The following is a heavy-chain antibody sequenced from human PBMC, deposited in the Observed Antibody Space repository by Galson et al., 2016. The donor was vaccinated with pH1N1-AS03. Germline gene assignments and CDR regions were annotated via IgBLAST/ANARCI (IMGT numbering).Heavy chain of an antibody. CDR2: IRSTGTTI. CDR1: GFTSGSPAFGGHT. V-gene: IGHV3-48*04. CDR3: AREYGVRNNLGF. J-gene: IGHJ4*02. D-gene: IGHD1/OR15-1a*01. Sequence: SLRLSCADSGFTSGSPAFGGHTMNWVRQAPGKGLEWISYIRSTGTTIYYADSVKGRFTTSRDNAKNSMYLQMNSLRVEDTAVYYCAREYGVRNNLGFWGQGTLVTVSS.